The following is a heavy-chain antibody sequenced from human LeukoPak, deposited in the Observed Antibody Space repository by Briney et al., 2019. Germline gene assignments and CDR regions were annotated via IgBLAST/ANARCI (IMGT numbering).Heavy chain of an antibody. Sequence: GGSLRLSCAGSGFIFNNYAMHWVRQPPGKGLEWVSGISWNSGSIDYADSVKGRFTISRDNAKNSLYLQMNSLRVEDTALYYCAKDNRRHYTSGPNPDSLHWGQGALVTVSS. CDR1: GFIFNNYA. CDR3: AKDNRRHYTSGPNPDSLH. D-gene: IGHD6-19*01. J-gene: IGHJ4*02. V-gene: IGHV3-9*01. CDR2: ISWNSGSI.